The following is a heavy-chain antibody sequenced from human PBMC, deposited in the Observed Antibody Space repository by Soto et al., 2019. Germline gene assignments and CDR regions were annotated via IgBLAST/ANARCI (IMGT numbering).Heavy chain of an antibody. CDR3: GRSFLSGTDY. J-gene: IGHJ4*02. Sequence: GGSLRLSWTVSVFTFGDYAVNLARQAPGKGLEWVGFIRSKAYCGTPEYAACVRGRFTISRDYSKTMAYLQMNSLKTEDTALYYCGRSFLSGTDYWGQGTMVTVSS. V-gene: IGHV3-49*04. CDR1: VFTFGDYA. CDR2: IRSKAYCGTP. D-gene: IGHD3-3*01.